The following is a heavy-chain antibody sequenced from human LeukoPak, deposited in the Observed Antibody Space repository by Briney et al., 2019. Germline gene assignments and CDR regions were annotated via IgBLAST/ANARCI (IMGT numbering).Heavy chain of an antibody. D-gene: IGHD6-13*01. V-gene: IGHV4-59*01. Sequence: SETLSLTCTVSGGSISSYYWSWIRQPPGKGLEWIGYIYYSGSTNYNSSLRSRVTISVDTSKNQFSLKLRSVTAADTAVYYCARVTGYRIEDYFDYWGQGTLVTVSS. CDR2: IYYSGST. CDR1: GGSISSYY. CDR3: ARVTGYRIEDYFDY. J-gene: IGHJ4*02.